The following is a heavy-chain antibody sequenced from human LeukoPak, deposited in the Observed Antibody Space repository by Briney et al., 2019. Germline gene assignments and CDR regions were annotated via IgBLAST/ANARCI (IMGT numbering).Heavy chain of an antibody. D-gene: IGHD2-21*01. CDR2: ISYDGSNK. CDR1: GFTFSSYA. CDR3: TTFSPRLLGY. Sequence: GGSLRLSCAASGFTFSSYAMHWVRQAPGKGLEWVAVISYDGSNKYYADSVKGRFTISRDNSKNTLYLQMNSLRAEDTAVYYCTTFSPRLLGYWGQGALVTVSS. J-gene: IGHJ4*02. V-gene: IGHV3-30-3*01.